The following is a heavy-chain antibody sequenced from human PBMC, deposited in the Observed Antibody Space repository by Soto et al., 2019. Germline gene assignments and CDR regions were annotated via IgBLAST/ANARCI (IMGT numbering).Heavy chain of an antibody. V-gene: IGHV3-64*01. CDR3: ARDWGSGSGYDFGRGAFDI. Sequence: GGSLRLSCAASGFTFSSYAMHWVRQAPGKGLEYVSAISSNGGSTYYANSVKGRFTISRDNSKNTLYLQMGSLRAEDMAVYYCARDWGSGSGYDFGRGAFDIWGQGTMVTVSS. CDR2: ISSNGGST. D-gene: IGHD5-12*01. J-gene: IGHJ3*02. CDR1: GFTFSSYA.